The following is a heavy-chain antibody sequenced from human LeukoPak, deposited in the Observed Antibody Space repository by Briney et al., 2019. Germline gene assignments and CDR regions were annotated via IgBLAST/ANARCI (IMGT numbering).Heavy chain of an antibody. D-gene: IGHD2-21*02. J-gene: IGHJ3*02. CDR2: FDPDYGET. V-gene: IGHV1-24*01. Sequence: ASVKVSCKVSGCSLTDLSMHWVRQAPGQGLEWMGGFDPDYGETFYAQKLQGRVTMTEDTSADTAYMELSSLRPDDTAVYYCASYGDPNDAFDIWGQGTMVTVSS. CDR1: GCSLTDLS. CDR3: ASYGDPNDAFDI.